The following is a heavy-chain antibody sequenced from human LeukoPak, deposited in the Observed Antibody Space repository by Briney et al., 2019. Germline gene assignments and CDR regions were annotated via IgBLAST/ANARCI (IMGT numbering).Heavy chain of an antibody. CDR1: GFTFSSYG. D-gene: IGHD5-18*01. CDR3: ARLSDTADNPLGDY. CDR2: IWYDGSNK. Sequence: GGSLRLSCAASGFTFSSYGMPWVRQAPGKGLEWVAVIWYDGSNKYYADSVKGRFTISRDNSKNTLYLQMNSLRAEDTAVYYCARLSDTADNPLGDYWGQGTLVTVSS. J-gene: IGHJ4*02. V-gene: IGHV3-33*01.